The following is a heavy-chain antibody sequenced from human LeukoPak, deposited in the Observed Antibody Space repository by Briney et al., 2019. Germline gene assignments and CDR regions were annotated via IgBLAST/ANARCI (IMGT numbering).Heavy chain of an antibody. CDR2: IYSGGST. CDR3: AREGSRRYSSGYNKYYFDY. J-gene: IGHJ4*02. D-gene: IGHD6-19*01. V-gene: IGHV3-53*01. Sequence: GGSLRLSCAASGFTVSSNYMSWVRQAPGKGLEWVSVIYSGGSTYYADSVKGRFTISRDNSKNTLYLQMNSLRAEDTAVYYCAREGSRRYSSGYNKYYFDYWGQGTLVTVSS. CDR1: GFTVSSNY.